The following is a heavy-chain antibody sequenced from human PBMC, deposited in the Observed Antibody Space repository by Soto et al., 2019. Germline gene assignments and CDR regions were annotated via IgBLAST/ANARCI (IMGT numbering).Heavy chain of an antibody. Sequence: GGSLRLSCAASGFTFSDYYMSWIRQAPGKGLEWVSYISSSSSYTNYADSVKGRFTISRDNAKNSLYLQMDSLRAEDTAVYYCARDPYDNSGSYFNAPLDYWGQGTLVTVSS. CDR1: GFTFSDYY. CDR2: ISSSSSYT. J-gene: IGHJ4*02. D-gene: IGHD3-22*01. CDR3: ARDPYDNSGSYFNAPLDY. V-gene: IGHV3-11*06.